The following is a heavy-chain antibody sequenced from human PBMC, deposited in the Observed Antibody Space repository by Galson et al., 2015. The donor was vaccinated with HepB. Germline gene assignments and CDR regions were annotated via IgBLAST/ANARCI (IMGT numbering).Heavy chain of an antibody. Sequence: TLSLTCTVSGGSISSGGYYWSWIRQHPGKGLEWIGYIYYSGSTYYNPSLKSRVTISVDTSKNQFSLKLSSVTAADTAVYYCASASLWIQLRAFDIWGQGTMVTVSS. J-gene: IGHJ3*02. CDR1: GGSISSGGYY. CDR2: IYYSGST. CDR3: ASASLWIQLRAFDI. V-gene: IGHV4-31*03. D-gene: IGHD5-18*01.